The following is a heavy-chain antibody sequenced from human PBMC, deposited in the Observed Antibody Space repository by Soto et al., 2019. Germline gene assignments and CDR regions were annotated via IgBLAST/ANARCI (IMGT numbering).Heavy chain of an antibody. D-gene: IGHD5-12*01. CDR1: GFTFSSYW. CDR3: ARPHGPGQWLLQDYLDY. J-gene: IGHJ4*02. CDR2: IKQDGSEK. V-gene: IGHV3-7*01. Sequence: SLRLSCAASGFTFSSYWMTWVRQAPGKGLEWVANIKQDGSEKYYVDSVKGRFTISRDNAKNSLYLQMNSLRVEDTAVYYCARPHGPGQWLLQDYLDYWGQGTLVTVSS.